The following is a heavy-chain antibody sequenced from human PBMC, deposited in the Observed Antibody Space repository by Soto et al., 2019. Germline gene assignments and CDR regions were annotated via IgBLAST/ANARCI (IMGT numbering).Heavy chain of an antibody. CDR2: IIPIFGTA. CDR1: GGTFSSYA. J-gene: IGHJ3*02. D-gene: IGHD3-22*01. V-gene: IGHV1-69*05. Sequence: SVKVSCKASGGTFSSYAISWVRQAPGQGLEWMGGIIPIFGTAKYSQKFQGRVAITRDTSASTAYMELSSLRSEDTAVYYCAVLGYYDSSGYPMAFDIWGQGTMVTVSS. CDR3: AVLGYYDSSGYPMAFDI.